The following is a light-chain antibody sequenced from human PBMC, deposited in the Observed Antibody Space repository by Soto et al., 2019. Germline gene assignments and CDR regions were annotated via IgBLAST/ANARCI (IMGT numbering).Light chain of an antibody. J-gene: IGKJ1*01. Sequence: EIVLTQSPATLCLSPGERATLSCRASQSVSSYLAWYQQKPGQAPRLLIYDASNRATGIPARFSGSGSGTDFTLTISSLEPEDFAVYYCQQRSNWLTWTFGQGTKVDI. V-gene: IGKV3-11*01. CDR2: DAS. CDR3: QQRSNWLTWT. CDR1: QSVSSY.